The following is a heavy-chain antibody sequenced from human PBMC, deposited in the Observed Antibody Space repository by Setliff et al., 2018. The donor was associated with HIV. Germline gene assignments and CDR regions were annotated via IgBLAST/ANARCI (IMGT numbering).Heavy chain of an antibody. CDR2: INPNGGAT. J-gene: IGHJ4*02. V-gene: IGHV1-2*02. CDR1: GHTFTDYY. CDR3: ARVSPTLDY. Sequence: ASVKVSCKTSGHTFTDYYIHWVRQAPGQGLEWMGWINPNGGATHYAQMFRDSVIMTRGTSISTVYIRLISLKSDDTAVYYCARVSPTLDYWGQGTLVTVSS.